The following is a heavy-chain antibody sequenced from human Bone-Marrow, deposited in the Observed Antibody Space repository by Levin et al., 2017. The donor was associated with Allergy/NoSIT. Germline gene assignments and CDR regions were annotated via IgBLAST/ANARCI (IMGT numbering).Heavy chain of an antibody. CDR2: IYYSGST. V-gene: IGHV4-31*03. CDR3: ARDHKVTSRYYYYYYGMDG. J-gene: IGHJ6*02. D-gene: IGHD4-23*01. CDR1: GGSISSGGYY. Sequence: SQTLSLTCTVSGGSISSGGYYWSWIRQHPGKGLEWIGYIYYSGSTYYNPSLKSRVTISVDTSKNQFSLKLSSVTAADTAVYYCARDHKVTSRYYYYYYGMDGWGQGTTVTVSS.